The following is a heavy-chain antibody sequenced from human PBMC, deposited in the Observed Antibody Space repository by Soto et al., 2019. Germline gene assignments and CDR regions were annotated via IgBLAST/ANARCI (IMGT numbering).Heavy chain of an antibody. J-gene: IGHJ6*02. CDR3: AIQGYYYVSGSYFPPRYYGMDV. Sequence: QIQLVQSGAEVKKAGASVKVSCKASGYTFTNYGISWVRQALGQGLEWMGWISAYNDNTNYAKKFQGRVTLTTDTSTRTAYMELRSLTSDDTAVYYCAIQGYYYVSGSYFPPRYYGMDVWGQGTTVTVFS. CDR2: ISAYNDNT. D-gene: IGHD3-10*01. V-gene: IGHV1-18*01. CDR1: GYTFTNYG.